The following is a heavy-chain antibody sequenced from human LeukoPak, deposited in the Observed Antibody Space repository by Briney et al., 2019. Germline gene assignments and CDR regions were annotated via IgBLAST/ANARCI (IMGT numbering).Heavy chain of an antibody. V-gene: IGHV4-30-4*08. CDR3: ARPLPDCSSTSCYDAFDI. D-gene: IGHD2-2*01. CDR1: GGSISSGDYY. CDR2: IYYSGST. Sequence: PSQTLSLTCTVSGGSISSGDYYWRWVRQPPGKGLEWIGYIYYSGSTYYNPSLKSRVTISVDTSKNQFSLKLSSVTAADTAVYYCARPLPDCSSTSCYDAFDIWGQGTMVTVSS. J-gene: IGHJ3*02.